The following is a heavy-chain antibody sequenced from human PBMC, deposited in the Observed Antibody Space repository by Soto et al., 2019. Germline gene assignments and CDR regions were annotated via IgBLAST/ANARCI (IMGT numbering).Heavy chain of an antibody. D-gene: IGHD2-2*01. Sequence: GGPMRLSCAASGFTFSNAWMSRVSQAPGKGLEWVGRIKSKTDGGTTDYAAPVKGRFTISRDDSKNTLYLQMNSLKTEDTAVYYCTSAYCSSTSCYAPDDAFDIWGQGTMVTVSS. V-gene: IGHV3-15*01. CDR1: GFTFSNAW. J-gene: IGHJ3*02. CDR2: IKSKTDGGTT. CDR3: TSAYCSSTSCYAPDDAFDI.